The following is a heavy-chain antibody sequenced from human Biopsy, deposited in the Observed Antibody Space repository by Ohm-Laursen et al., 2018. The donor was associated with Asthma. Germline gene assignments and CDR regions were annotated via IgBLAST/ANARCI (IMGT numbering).Heavy chain of an antibody. CDR2: MSYDGSNK. CDR3: AKESGSNYAFDI. Sequence: SLRLSCAASGFTFSSYGMHWVRQAPGKGLEWVAVMSYDGSNKYYADSVKGRFTISRDNSKNTLYLQMNSLRAEDTAVYYCAKESGSNYAFDIWGQGTMVTVSS. CDR1: GFTFSSYG. J-gene: IGHJ3*02. V-gene: IGHV3-30*18. D-gene: IGHD1-1*01.